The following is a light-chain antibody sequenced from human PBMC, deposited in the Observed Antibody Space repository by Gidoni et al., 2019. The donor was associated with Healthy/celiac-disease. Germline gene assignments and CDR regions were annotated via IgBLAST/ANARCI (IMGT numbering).Light chain of an antibody. CDR2: SNN. CDR3: AAWDDSLNGPV. J-gene: IGLJ3*02. Sequence: QSVLTQPPSASGTPGQRVTISCSGSSSNIGSNTVNWYQQLPGTAPKLLIFSNNQRPSGVPDRCSGSKSGTSASLAISGLQSEDEADYYCAAWDDSLNGPVFGG. V-gene: IGLV1-44*01. CDR1: SSNIGSNT.